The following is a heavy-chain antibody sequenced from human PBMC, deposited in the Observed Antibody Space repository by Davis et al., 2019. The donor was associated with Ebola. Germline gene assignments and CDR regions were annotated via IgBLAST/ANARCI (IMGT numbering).Heavy chain of an antibody. CDR2: IYHSGST. CDR3: ARGSTPEYSSYNYYYMDV. Sequence: PSETLSLTCAVSGGSISSSNWWSWVRQPPGKGLEWIGEIYHSGSTNYNPSLKSRVTISVDTSKNQFSLKLSSVTAADTAVYYCARGSTPEYSSYNYYYMDVWGKGTTVTVSS. V-gene: IGHV4-4*02. CDR1: GGSISSSNW. D-gene: IGHD2-21*01. J-gene: IGHJ6*03.